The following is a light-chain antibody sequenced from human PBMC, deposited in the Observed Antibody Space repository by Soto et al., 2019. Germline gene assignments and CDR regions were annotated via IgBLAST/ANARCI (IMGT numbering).Light chain of an antibody. Sequence: EIVLIQSPAYLTLSPGERATLSCRASQSVSSYLAWYQQKPGQAPRLLIYDASNRATGIPARFSGSGSGTDFTLTISSLEPEDFAVYYCQQRKVFGQGTRLEIK. CDR1: QSVSSY. V-gene: IGKV3-11*01. CDR3: QQRKV. CDR2: DAS. J-gene: IGKJ5*01.